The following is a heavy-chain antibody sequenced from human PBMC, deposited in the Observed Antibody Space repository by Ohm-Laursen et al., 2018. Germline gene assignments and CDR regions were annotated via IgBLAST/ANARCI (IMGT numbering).Heavy chain of an antibody. J-gene: IGHJ4*02. CDR3: ARDKRASSGTNPLWY. V-gene: IGHV1-69*05. Sequence: ASVKVSCKASGGTFSSYAISWVRQAPGQGLEWMGGIIPIFGTANYAQKLQGRVTMTTDTSTSTAYMELRSLRSDDTAVYYCARDKRASSGTNPLWYWGQGTLVTVSS. D-gene: IGHD6-19*01. CDR2: IIPIFGTA. CDR1: GGTFSSYA.